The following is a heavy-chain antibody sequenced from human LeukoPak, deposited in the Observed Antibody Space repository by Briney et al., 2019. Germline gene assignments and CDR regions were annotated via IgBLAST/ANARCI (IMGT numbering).Heavy chain of an antibody. J-gene: IGHJ4*02. D-gene: IGHD6-13*01. V-gene: IGHV1-18*01. Sequence: ASVKVSCKASGYTFTSYGISWVRQAPGQGLEWMGWISAYNGNTNYAQKLQGRVTMTTDTSTSTAYMELRSLRSDDTAVYYCARERREYSSSWYFDYWGQGTLVTVSS. CDR3: ARERREYSSSWYFDY. CDR2: ISAYNGNT. CDR1: GYTFTSYG.